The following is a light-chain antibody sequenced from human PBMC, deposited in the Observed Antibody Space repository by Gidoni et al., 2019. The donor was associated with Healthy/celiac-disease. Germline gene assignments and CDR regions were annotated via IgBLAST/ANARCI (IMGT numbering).Light chain of an antibody. Sequence: QSALTQPASVSGSPGQSITISCTGTSSDVGSYNLVSWYQQPPGKAPKLMFYEVSKRPSGVSNRFSGSKSGNTASLTISGLQAEDEADYYCCSYAGSSTYVFGGGTKLTVL. CDR1: SSDVGSYNL. V-gene: IGLV2-23*02. CDR3: CSYAGSSTYV. CDR2: EVS. J-gene: IGLJ2*01.